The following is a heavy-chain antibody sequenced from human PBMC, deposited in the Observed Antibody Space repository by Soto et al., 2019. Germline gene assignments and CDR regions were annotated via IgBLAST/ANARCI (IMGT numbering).Heavy chain of an antibody. CDR2: ISYDGSNK. V-gene: IGHV3-30-3*01. J-gene: IGHJ4*02. CDR3: ASRKINYDSSGYPSAFDY. Sequence: ESGGGVVQPGRSLRLSCAASGFTFSSYAMHWVRQAPGKGLEWVAVISYDGSNKYYADSVKGRFTISRDNSKNTLYLQMNSLRAEDTAVYYCASRKINYDSSGYPSAFDYWGQGTLVTVSS. D-gene: IGHD3-22*01. CDR1: GFTFSSYA.